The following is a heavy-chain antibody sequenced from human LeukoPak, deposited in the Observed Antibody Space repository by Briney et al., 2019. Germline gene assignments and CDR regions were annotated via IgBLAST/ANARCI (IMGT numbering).Heavy chain of an antibody. V-gene: IGHV3-49*03. Sequence: GGSLRLSCTASGFTFGDYSMTWFRQAPGKGLEWVSFIRNKASGGATEHAASVRGRFATSRDDSKSIAYLQMNSLKTEDTALYYCTRDRIMTDFWGQGTLVTVSS. CDR2: IRNKASGGAT. D-gene: IGHD2-15*01. J-gene: IGHJ4*02. CDR1: GFTFGDYS. CDR3: TRDRIMTDF.